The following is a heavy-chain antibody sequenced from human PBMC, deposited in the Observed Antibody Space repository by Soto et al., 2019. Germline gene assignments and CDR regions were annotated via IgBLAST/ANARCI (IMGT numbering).Heavy chain of an antibody. D-gene: IGHD3-10*01. V-gene: IGHV3-23*01. J-gene: IGHJ4*02. CDR2: ISGSGGST. CDR1: GFTFSSYA. CDR3: AKAVGYYGAGSSWGADY. Sequence: EVQLLESGGGLVQPGGSLRLSCAASGFTFSSYAMSWVRQAPGKGLEWVSAISGSGGSTYYADSVKGLFTISRDNSKNTLYLQMNSLRAEDTAVYYCAKAVGYYGAGSSWGADYWGQGTLVTVSS.